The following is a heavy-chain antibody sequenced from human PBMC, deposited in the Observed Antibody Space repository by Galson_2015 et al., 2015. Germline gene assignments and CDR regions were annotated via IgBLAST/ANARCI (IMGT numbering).Heavy chain of an antibody. Sequence: SVKVSCKASGGTFSTYGFSWVRQAPGQGLEWVGGIIPIFGTPNYAQKFQGRVTITADESTSTAYMELSSLRSEDTAVYYCARDRVIAVTSYYYYVMDVWGKGTTVTVSS. V-gene: IGHV1-69*13. J-gene: IGHJ6*04. CDR3: ARDRVIAVTSYYYYVMDV. CDR1: GGTFSTYG. CDR2: IIPIFGTP. D-gene: IGHD3-22*01.